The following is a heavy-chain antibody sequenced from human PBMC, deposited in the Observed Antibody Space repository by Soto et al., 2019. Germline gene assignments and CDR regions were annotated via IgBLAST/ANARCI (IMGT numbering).Heavy chain of an antibody. CDR2: IYYSGST. CDR1: GGSISSDGYY. Sequence: QVQLQESGPGLVKPSQTLSLTCTVSGGSISSDGYYWSWIRQHPGKGLEWIGYIYYSGSTYYNPSLKSRVTISVETSKNQFSLKLSSVTAADTAVYYCARLNYYGSGYYFASWGQGTLVTVSS. J-gene: IGHJ4*02. D-gene: IGHD3-10*01. CDR3: ARLNYYGSGYYFAS. V-gene: IGHV4-31*03.